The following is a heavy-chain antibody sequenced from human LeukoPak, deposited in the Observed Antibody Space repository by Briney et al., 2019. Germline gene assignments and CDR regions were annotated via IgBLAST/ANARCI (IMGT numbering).Heavy chain of an antibody. D-gene: IGHD6-13*01. Sequence: PGRSLRLSCAASGITLSTYAMHWVRQAPGKGLEWVAVISYDGTYKYYADSVKGRFTISRDNSKNTLYLQMNSLRSEDTAVYYCALGIITAAANFDYWGQGTLVTVSS. CDR3: ALGIITAAANFDY. CDR1: GITLSTYA. J-gene: IGHJ4*02. V-gene: IGHV3-30*04. CDR2: ISYDGTYK.